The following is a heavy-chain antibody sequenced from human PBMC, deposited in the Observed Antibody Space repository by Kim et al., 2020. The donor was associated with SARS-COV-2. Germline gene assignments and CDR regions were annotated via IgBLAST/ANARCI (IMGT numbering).Heavy chain of an antibody. CDR2: IKQDGSEK. J-gene: IGHJ4*02. Sequence: GGSLRLSCAASGFTFSSYWMSWVRQAPGKGLEWVANIKQDGSEKYYVDSVKGRFTISRDNAKNSLYLQMNSLRAEDTAVYYCARDRTDCSSTSCFVGAFDYWGQGTLVTVSS. CDR1: GFTFSSYW. V-gene: IGHV3-7*01. CDR3: ARDRTDCSSTSCFVGAFDY. D-gene: IGHD2-2*01.